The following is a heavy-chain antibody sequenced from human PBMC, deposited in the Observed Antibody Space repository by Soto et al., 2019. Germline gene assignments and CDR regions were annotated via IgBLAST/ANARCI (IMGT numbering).Heavy chain of an antibody. CDR3: ARDGRITGTTGDTYNWFDP. CDR2: IYYSGST. V-gene: IGHV4-31*03. J-gene: IGHJ5*02. Sequence: QVQLQESGPGLVKPSQTLSLTCTVSGGSISSGGYYWSWIRQHPGKGLEWIGYIYYSGSTYYNPSLKSRVTISVDTSKNQFSLKLSSVTAADTAVYYCARDGRITGTTGDTYNWFDPWGQGTLVTVSS. D-gene: IGHD1-7*01. CDR1: GGSISSGGYY.